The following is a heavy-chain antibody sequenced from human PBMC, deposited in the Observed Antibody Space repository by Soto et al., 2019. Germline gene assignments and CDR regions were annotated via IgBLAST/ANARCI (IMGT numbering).Heavy chain of an antibody. J-gene: IGHJ2*01. CDR1: GFTFSSYS. D-gene: IGHD2-15*01. Sequence: PGGSLRLSCAASGFTFSSYSMNWVRQAPGKGLEWVSYISSSSSTIYYADSVKGRFTISRDNAKNSLYLQMNSLRAEDTAVYYCARDANCRGGSCDPLSYWYFDLWGRGTLVTLSS. CDR2: ISSSSSTI. CDR3: ARDANCRGGSCDPLSYWYFDL. V-gene: IGHV3-48*01.